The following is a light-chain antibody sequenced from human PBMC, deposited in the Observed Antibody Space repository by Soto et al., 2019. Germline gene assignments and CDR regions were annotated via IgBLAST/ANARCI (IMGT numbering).Light chain of an antibody. J-gene: IGKJ2*01. CDR2: GAS. CDR3: QQYYNWPPYT. V-gene: IGKV3-15*01. CDR1: QDIGTY. Sequence: EIVMTQSPATLSVSPGERATLSCRASQDIGTYLAWYQHKPGQAPRLLIYGASSRATDVPARFSGSGSETDFTLTISSLQSEDFAVYYCQQYYNWPPYTFGQGTNLDIK.